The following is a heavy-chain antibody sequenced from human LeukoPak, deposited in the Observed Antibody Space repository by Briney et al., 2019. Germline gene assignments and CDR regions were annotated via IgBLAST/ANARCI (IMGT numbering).Heavy chain of an antibody. CDR1: GGSISSSSYY. CDR2: IYHSGYT. J-gene: IGHJ3*02. V-gene: IGHV4-39*07. Sequence: NTSETLSLTCTVSGGSISSSSYYWGWIRQPPGKGLEWIGSIYHSGYTYYNPSVESRVTISVDTSKNQFSLKLSSVTAADTAVYYCARGTGTEAFDIWGQGTMVTVSS. D-gene: IGHD1-1*01. CDR3: ARGTGTEAFDI.